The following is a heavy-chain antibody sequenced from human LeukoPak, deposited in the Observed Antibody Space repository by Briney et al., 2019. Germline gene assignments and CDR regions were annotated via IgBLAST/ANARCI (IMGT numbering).Heavy chain of an antibody. J-gene: IGHJ4*02. Sequence: GASVKVSCKASGGTFSSYAISWVRQAPGQGLEWMGGIIPIFGTANYAQKLQGRVTMTTDTSTSTAYMELRSLRSDDTAVYYCAKEGVGKSGDYGGRGTLVTFSS. V-gene: IGHV1-69*05. CDR1: GGTFSSYA. CDR3: AKEGVGKSGDY. D-gene: IGHD1-26*01. CDR2: IIPIFGTA.